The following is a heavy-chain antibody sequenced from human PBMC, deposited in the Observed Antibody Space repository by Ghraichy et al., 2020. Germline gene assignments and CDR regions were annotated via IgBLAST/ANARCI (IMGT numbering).Heavy chain of an antibody. D-gene: IGHD3-22*01. CDR3: AKGGPFGSSQYYDSSGYSPGNWFDP. Sequence: GGSLRLSCAASGFTFSSYAMSWVRQAPGKGLEWVSAISGSGGSTYYADSVKGRFTISRDNSKNTLYLQMNSLRAEDTAVYYCAKGGPFGSSQYYDSSGYSPGNWFDPWGQGTLVTVSS. J-gene: IGHJ5*02. CDR2: ISGSGGST. CDR1: GFTFSSYA. V-gene: IGHV3-23*01.